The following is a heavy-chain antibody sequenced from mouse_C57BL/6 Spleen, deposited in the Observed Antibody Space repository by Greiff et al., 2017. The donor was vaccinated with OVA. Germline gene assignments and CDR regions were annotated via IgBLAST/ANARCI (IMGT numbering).Heavy chain of an antibody. CDR1: GYTFTSYW. CDR2: IYPSDSET. Sequence: QVQLQQSGAELVRPGSSVKLSCKASGYTFTSYWMDWVKQRPGQGLEWIGNIYPSDSETHYNQKFKGKATLTADKSSSTAYMQLSSLTSEDSAVYFCARKTGTAFDYWGQGTTLTVSS. CDR3: ARKTGTAFDY. J-gene: IGHJ2*01. D-gene: IGHD4-1*01. V-gene: IGHV1-61*01.